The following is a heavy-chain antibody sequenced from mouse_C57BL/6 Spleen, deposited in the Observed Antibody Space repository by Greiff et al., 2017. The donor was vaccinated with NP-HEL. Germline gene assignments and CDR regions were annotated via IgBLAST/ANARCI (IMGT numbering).Heavy chain of an antibody. J-gene: IGHJ4*01. Sequence: QVQLQQPGAELVKPGASVKMSCKASGYTFTSYWITWVKQRPGQGLEWIGDIYPGSGSTNYNEKFKSKATLTVDTSSSTAYMQLSSLTSEDSAVYYCARSDGSSYDAMDYWGQGTSVTVSS. CDR3: ARSDGSSYDAMDY. D-gene: IGHD1-1*01. CDR2: IYPGSGST. V-gene: IGHV1-55*01. CDR1: GYTFTSYW.